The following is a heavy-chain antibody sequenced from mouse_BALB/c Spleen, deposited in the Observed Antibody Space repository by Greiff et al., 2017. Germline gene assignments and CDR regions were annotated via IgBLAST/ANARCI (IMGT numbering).Heavy chain of an antibody. V-gene: IGHV2-9*02. D-gene: IGHD4-1*01. CDR1: GFSLTSYG. Sequence: VKLMESGPGLVAPSQSLSITCTVSGFSLTSYGVHWVRQPPGKGLEWLGVIWAGGSTNYNSALMSRLSISKDNSKSQVFLKMNSLQTDDTAMYYCARDMGRQFAYWGQGTLVTVSA. J-gene: IGHJ3*01. CDR2: IWAGGST. CDR3: ARDMGRQFAY.